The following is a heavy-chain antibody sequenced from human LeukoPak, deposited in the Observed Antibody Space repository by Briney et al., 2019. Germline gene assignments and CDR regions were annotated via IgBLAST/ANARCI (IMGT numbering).Heavy chain of an antibody. CDR2: IYYSGST. CDR3: ARWKAPPYYFDY. Sequence: PSETLSLTCTVSGGSISSSSYYWGWIRQPPGKGLEWIGSIYYSGSTYYNPSLKSRVTIYVDTSKKQFSLKLTSVTAADTAVYYCARWKAPPYYFDYWGQGTLVTVSS. D-gene: IGHD1-1*01. CDR1: GGSISSSSYY. J-gene: IGHJ4*02. V-gene: IGHV4-39*01.